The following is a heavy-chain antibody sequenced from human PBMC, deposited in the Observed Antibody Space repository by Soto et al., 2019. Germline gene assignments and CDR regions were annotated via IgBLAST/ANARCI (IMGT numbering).Heavy chain of an antibody. CDR3: VGEILSGGADV. V-gene: IGHV3-9*01. D-gene: IGHD3-10*01. CDR1: GFTVRGSA. Sequence: EVQLVESGGGLVQPGRSLRLSCAASGFTVRGSAMHWVRQVKGGGLEWVAGIYGSGAVGYVGAVRGRFTISRDVAKNSLHLQMNGLTIEYTALYYCVGEILSGGADVWGQGTTVTVSS. J-gene: IGHJ6*02. CDR2: IYGSGAV.